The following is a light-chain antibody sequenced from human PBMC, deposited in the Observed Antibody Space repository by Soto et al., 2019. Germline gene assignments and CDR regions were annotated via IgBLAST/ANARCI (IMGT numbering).Light chain of an antibody. CDR1: QGISSD. CDR2: AAS. J-gene: IGKJ3*01. V-gene: IGKV1-9*01. CDR3: QQLNSYLSFT. Sequence: DIQLTQSPSFLSASVGDRVTITCRASQGISSDLAWYQQKPGKAPKLLIYAASTLQSGVPSRFRGSGSGTAFTLTISSLHPEDFATYYCQQLNSYLSFTFGPGTKVDIK.